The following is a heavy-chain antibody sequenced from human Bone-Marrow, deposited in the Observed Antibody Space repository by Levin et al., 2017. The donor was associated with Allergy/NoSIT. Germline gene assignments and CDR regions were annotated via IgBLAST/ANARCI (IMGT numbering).Heavy chain of an antibody. Sequence: SVKVSCKTSGDISSSYTISWVRQAPGQGLEWMGRIILLSNIVNYAQKFQGRVTITTDTSMTTAYLWLRSLTSDDTAVYYCARLPDYGNRDFDYWGQGTLVTVSS. CDR3: ARLPDYGNRDFDY. J-gene: IGHJ4*02. V-gene: IGHV1-69*02. CDR1: GDISSSYT. CDR2: IILLSNIV. D-gene: IGHD4-17*01.